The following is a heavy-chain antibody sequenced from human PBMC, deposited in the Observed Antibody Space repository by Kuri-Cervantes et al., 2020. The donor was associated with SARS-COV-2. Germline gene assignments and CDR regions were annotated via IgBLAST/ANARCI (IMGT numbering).Heavy chain of an antibody. CDR3: ARAMIVVVPAAMQSTYSSSYYYYYGMDV. D-gene: IGHD2-2*01. CDR2: IYYSGST. V-gene: IGHV4-30-4*01. CDR1: GGSISSGDYY. Sequence: SETLSLTCTVSGGSISSGDYYWSWIRQPPGKGLEWIGYIYYSGSTNYNPSLKSRVTISVDTSKNQFSLKLSSVTAADTAVYYCARAMIVVVPAAMQSTYSSSYYYYYGMDVWGQGTTVTVSS. J-gene: IGHJ6*02.